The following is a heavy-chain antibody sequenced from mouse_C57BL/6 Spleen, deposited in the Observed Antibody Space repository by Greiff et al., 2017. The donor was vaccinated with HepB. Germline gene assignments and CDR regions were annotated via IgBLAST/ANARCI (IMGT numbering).Heavy chain of an antibody. CDR2: ISSGGSYT. D-gene: IGHD2-4*01. Sequence: EVKLQESGRDLVKPGGSLKLSCAASGFTFSSYGMSWVRQTPDKRLEWVATISSGGSYTYYPDSVKGRFTISRDNAKNTLYLQMSSLKSEDTAMYYCARRNYDYEAWFAYWGQGTLVTVSA. CDR3: ARRNYDYEAWFAY. J-gene: IGHJ3*01. CDR1: GFTFSSYG. V-gene: IGHV5-6*02.